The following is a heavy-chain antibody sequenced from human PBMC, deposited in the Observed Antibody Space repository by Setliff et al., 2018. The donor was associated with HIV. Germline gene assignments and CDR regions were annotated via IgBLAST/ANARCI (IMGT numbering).Heavy chain of an antibody. CDR1: GGSFSGYY. CDR2: INHSGST. V-gene: IGHV4-34*01. J-gene: IGHJ4*02. D-gene: IGHD3-22*01. CDR3: ARGSRLDDSSGYYNY. Sequence: SQTLSLTCAVYGGSFSGYYWSWIRQPPGKGLEWIGEINHSGSTNYNPSLESRVTISVDTSKSQFSLKLTSVTAADTAMYYCARGSRLDDSSGYYNYWGQGTLVTVSS.